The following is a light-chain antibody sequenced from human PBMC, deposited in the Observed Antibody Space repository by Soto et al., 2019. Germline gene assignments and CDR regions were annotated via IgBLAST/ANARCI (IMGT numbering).Light chain of an antibody. CDR1: SSNIGINF. Sequence: QSVLTQPPSASGAPGQRVTISCSGSSSNIGINFVYWYQQFPGTAPKLLMSMNDQRPSGVPDRFSGSKSGTSASLAISGLRSEDEADYYCCSYAAGDSFKFGGGTKLTVL. V-gene: IGLV1-47*01. J-gene: IGLJ2*01. CDR2: MND. CDR3: CSYAAGDSFK.